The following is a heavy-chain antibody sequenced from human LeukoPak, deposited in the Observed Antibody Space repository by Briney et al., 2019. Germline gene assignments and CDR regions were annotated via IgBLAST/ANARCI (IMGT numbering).Heavy chain of an antibody. V-gene: IGHV3-23*01. J-gene: IGHJ3*01. CDR2: MGPSGDT. CDR3: AKPTPYGTTWAGGFDL. CDR1: GFTFTNFA. Sequence: GGSLRLSRAGSGFTFTNFAMTWVRQAPGKGLEWVSSMGPSGDTYYVDSVKGRFSISRDASKNTMYLQMSTLRADDTAVYFCAKPTPYGTTWAGGFDLWDQGTMVTVSS. D-gene: IGHD1-14*01.